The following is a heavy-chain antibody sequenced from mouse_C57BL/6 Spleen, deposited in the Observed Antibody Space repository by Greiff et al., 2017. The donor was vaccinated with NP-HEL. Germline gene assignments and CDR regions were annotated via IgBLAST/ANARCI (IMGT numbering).Heavy chain of an antibody. CDR3: ARYYYGSKPYFDY. CDR2: IYPGSGST. D-gene: IGHD1-1*01. J-gene: IGHJ2*01. V-gene: IGHV1-55*01. Sequence: QVQLQQPGAELVKPGASVKMSCKASGYTFTSYWITWVKQRPGQGLEWIGDIYPGSGSTNYNEKFKSKATLTVDTSSITAYMQLSSLTSEDSAVYYCARYYYGSKPYFDYWGQGTTLTVSS. CDR1: GYTFTSYW.